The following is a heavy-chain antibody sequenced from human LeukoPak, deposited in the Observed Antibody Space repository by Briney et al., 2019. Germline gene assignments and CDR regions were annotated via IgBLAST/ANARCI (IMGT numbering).Heavy chain of an antibody. CDR1: GFTFSDYY. CDR2: ISESRAYT. CDR3: ARHAYYSDSSGYFEHQFYFDY. J-gene: IGHJ4*02. Sequence: GGSLRLCCAASGFTFSDYYMTWIRQAPGKGLEWVSYISESRAYTDYADSVKGRFTISRDNANDSLYLQMNSLRAEDTAVYYCARHAYYSDSSGYFEHQFYFDYWGQGTPVTVSS. D-gene: IGHD3-22*01. V-gene: IGHV3-11*03.